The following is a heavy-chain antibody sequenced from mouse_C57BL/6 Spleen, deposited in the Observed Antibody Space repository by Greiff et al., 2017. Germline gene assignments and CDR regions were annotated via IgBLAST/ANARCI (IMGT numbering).Heavy chain of an antibody. CDR1: GYTFTGYW. CDR2: ILPGSGST. J-gene: IGHJ2*01. D-gene: IGHD1-1*01. V-gene: IGHV1-9*01. CDR3: ARPFITTVVATDYFDY. Sequence: VQLQQSGAELMKPGASVKLSCKATGYTFTGYWIEWVKQRPGHGLEWIGEILPGSGSTNYNEKFKGKATFTADTSSNTAYMQLSSLTTEDSAIYYCARPFITTVVATDYFDYWGQGTTLTVSS.